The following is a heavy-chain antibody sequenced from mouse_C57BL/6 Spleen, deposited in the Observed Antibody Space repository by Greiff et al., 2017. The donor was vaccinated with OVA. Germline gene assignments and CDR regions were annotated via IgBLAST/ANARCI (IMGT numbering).Heavy chain of an antibody. Sequence: VQLQQSGAELAKPGASVKLSCKASGYTFTSYWMHWVKQRPGQGLEWIGYINPSSGYTKYNQKFKDKATLTADKSSSTAYMQLSSLTYEDSAVDYCARGERKGFYYFDYWGQGTTLTVSS. CDR1: GYTFTSYW. CDR3: ARGERKGFYYFDY. J-gene: IGHJ2*01. CDR2: INPSSGYT. V-gene: IGHV1-7*01.